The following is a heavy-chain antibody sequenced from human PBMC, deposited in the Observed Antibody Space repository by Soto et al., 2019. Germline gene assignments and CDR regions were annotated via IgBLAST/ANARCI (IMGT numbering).Heavy chain of an antibody. Sequence: PSETLSLTCTVSGSAIFSSDWTRLRRPPGQGLEWMGNVYYNGSTNYNPTLKSRTTISVDTPNTQYPLNLSSETAADTAVYYCARVRAASSWFDPWGQGTLVTVSS. CDR1: GSAIFSSD. J-gene: IGHJ5*02. V-gene: IGHV4-59*01. CDR3: ARVRAASSWFDP. CDR2: VYYNGST. D-gene: IGHD2-15*01.